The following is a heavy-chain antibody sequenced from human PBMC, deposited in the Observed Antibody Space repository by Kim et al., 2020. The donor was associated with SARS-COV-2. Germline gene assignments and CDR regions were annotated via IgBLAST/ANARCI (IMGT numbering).Heavy chain of an antibody. Sequence: SETLSLTCTVSGGSISSYYCSWIRQPPGKGLEWIGYIYYSGSTNYNPSLKSRVTISVDTSKNHFSLKLRSVTAADTAVYYCARVRPGGVVFVDYWGQGTLVTVSS. CDR2: IYYSGST. CDR1: GGSISSYY. V-gene: IGHV4-59*01. CDR3: ARVRPGGVVFVDY. J-gene: IGHJ4*02. D-gene: IGHD2-15*01.